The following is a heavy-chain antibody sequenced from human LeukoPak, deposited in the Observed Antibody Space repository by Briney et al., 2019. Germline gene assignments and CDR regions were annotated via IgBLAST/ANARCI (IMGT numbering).Heavy chain of an antibody. V-gene: IGHV3-66*01. D-gene: IGHD1-26*01. CDR1: GFGVSVNY. CDR2: LYASGIT. CDR3: AAKGNGYTGIYVFAH. Sequence: GGSLGLSCAASGFGVSVNYMSWVRQAPGKGLEWVSVLYASGITKYADSVKGRFTISRDTSDNTLNLQMNDLGAEDSAVYYCAAKGNGYTGIYVFAHWGQGTLVTVSA. J-gene: IGHJ4*02.